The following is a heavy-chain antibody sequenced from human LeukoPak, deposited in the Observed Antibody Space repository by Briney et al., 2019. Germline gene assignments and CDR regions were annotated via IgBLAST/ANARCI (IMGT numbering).Heavy chain of an antibody. V-gene: IGHV3-7*04. CDR2: TKEDGSEK. Sequence: GGSLRLSCAASGFTFSSYWMSWIRQAPGKGLEWVANTKEDGSEKYYVDSVRGRFTISRDNAKNSLSLQMNSLRAEDTAVYYCARVNAGTWINWFDPWGQGTLVTVSS. J-gene: IGHJ5*02. D-gene: IGHD1-1*01. CDR3: ARVNAGTWINWFDP. CDR1: GFTFSSYW.